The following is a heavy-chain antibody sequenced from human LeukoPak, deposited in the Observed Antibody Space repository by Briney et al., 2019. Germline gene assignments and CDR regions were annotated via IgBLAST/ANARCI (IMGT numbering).Heavy chain of an antibody. V-gene: IGHV3-53*01. CDR3: AKPRGSGTPGYFDY. CDR2: IYSGGST. D-gene: IGHD1-26*01. J-gene: IGHJ4*02. Sequence: GGPLRLSCAASGFTVSSNYMSWVRQAPGKGLEWVSVIYSGGSTYYADSVKGRFTISRDNSKNTLYLQMNSLRAEDTAVYYCAKPRGSGTPGYFDYWGQGTLVTVSS. CDR1: GFTVSSNY.